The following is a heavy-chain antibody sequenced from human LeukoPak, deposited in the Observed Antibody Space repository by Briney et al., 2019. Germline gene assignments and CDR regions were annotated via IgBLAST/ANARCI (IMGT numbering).Heavy chain of an antibody. CDR3: ARHGPLYDIWSAQFYFDY. CDR2: IYFSGTT. J-gene: IGHJ4*02. CDR1: GDSISTYY. Sequence: SETLSLTCTFSGDSISTYYWSWIRQPPGKRLEWIGYIYFSGTTNYNPSLKSRVTISVDTSKNQFSLRLSSVTAADTAVYYCARHGPLYDIWSAQFYFDYWGQGTLLTVSS. V-gene: IGHV4-59*08. D-gene: IGHD3-3*01.